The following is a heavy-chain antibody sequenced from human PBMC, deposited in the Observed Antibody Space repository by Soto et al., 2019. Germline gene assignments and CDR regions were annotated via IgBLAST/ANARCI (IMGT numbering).Heavy chain of an antibody. D-gene: IGHD3-3*02. CDR1: GYTLGELA. V-gene: IGHV1-24*01. J-gene: IGHJ3*02. CDR2: FDPEDGER. CDR3: ATVLAGAFDI. Sequence: QVQLVQSASEEKKPGASVQVSCKVSGYTLGELAIHWVRQAPGKGPEWLGSFDPEDGERFYAQSFQGRLTMTEDTSTDIAYIELTSLRSADTAVYFCATVLAGAFDIWGQGTLVTVSS.